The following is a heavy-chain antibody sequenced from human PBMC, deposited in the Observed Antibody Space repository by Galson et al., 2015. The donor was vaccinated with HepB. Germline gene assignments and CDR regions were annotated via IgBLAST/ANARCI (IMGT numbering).Heavy chain of an antibody. CDR3: ATAGDYYYYYMDV. V-gene: IGHV1-24*01. J-gene: IGHJ6*03. Sequence: SVKVSCKVSGYTLTELSMHWVRQAPGKGLEWMGGFDPEDGETIYAQKFQGRVTMTEDTSTDTAYMELSSLRSEDTAVYYCATAGDYYYYYMDVWGKGTTVTVSS. CDR1: GYTLTELS. CDR2: FDPEDGET. D-gene: IGHD3-10*01.